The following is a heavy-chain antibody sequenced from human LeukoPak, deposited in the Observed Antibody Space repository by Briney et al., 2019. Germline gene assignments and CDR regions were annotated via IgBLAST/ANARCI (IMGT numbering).Heavy chain of an antibody. Sequence: ASVKVSCKASGYTFTNYDINWVRQATGQGLEWMGWMNPNSGNTGYAQKFQGRVTMNRNTSISTAYMELSSLRSEDTAVYYCARGILWFGDDVWGKGTTVTISS. CDR1: GYTFTNYD. D-gene: IGHD3-10*01. J-gene: IGHJ6*04. CDR2: MNPNSGNT. CDR3: ARGILWFGDDV. V-gene: IGHV1-8*01.